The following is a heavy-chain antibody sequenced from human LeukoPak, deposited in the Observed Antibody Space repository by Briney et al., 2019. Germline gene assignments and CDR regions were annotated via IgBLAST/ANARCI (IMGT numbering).Heavy chain of an antibody. CDR3: ARSARVRGVTKTKPFDY. CDR2: IYYSGST. D-gene: IGHD3-10*01. J-gene: IGHJ4*02. CDR1: GGSISSSSYY. Sequence: SETLSLTCTVSGGSISSSSYYWGWIRQPPGKGLEWIGSIYYSGSTYYNPSLKSRVTISVDTSKNQFSLKLSSVTAADTAVYYCARSARVRGVTKTKPFDYWGQGTLVTVSS. V-gene: IGHV4-39*07.